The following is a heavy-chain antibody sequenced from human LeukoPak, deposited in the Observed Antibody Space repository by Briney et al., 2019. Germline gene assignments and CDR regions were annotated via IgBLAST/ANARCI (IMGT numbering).Heavy chain of an antibody. CDR1: GGSISSYY. Sequence: SETLSLTCTVSGGSISSYYWSWIRQPPGKGLEWIGYIYHSGSSNYNPSLKSRVTMSLDTSKNQFSLKLSSVTAADTAVYYCARHQGSAYTFDYWGQGSLVTVSS. D-gene: IGHD3-16*01. CDR3: ARHQGSAYTFDY. CDR2: IYHSGSS. J-gene: IGHJ4*02. V-gene: IGHV4-59*08.